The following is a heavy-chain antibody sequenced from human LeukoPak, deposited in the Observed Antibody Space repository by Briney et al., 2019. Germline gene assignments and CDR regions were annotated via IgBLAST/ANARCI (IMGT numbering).Heavy chain of an antibody. CDR1: ANTFTDYL. Sequence: ASVKVSCKASANTFTDYLMHWVRQAPGQGLEWMGWINPKNGDTKYAQQFQGRVTMTRDTSISTSYMELSSLRSDDTALCYCARYGSGSNPPLDYWGQGTLVTVSS. J-gene: IGHJ4*02. CDR3: ARYGSGSNPPLDY. CDR2: INPKNGDT. D-gene: IGHD3-10*01. V-gene: IGHV1-2*02.